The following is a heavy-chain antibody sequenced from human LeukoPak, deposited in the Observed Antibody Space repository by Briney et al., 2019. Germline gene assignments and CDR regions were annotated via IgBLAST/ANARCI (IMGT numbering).Heavy chain of an antibody. J-gene: IGHJ6*03. Sequence: ASVKVSCKASGYTFTSYGISWVRQAPGQGLEWMGWISAYNGNTNYAQKLQGRVTMTTDTSTSTAYMELRSLRSDDTAVYYCARASGSSWYSDYYYMDVWGKGTTVTVSS. CDR2: ISAYNGNT. V-gene: IGHV1-18*01. CDR1: GYTFTSYG. CDR3: ARASGSSWYSDYYYMDV. D-gene: IGHD6-13*01.